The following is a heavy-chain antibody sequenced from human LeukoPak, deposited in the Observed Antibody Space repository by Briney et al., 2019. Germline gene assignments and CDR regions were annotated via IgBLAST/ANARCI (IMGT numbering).Heavy chain of an antibody. Sequence: PGRSLRLSCAASGFTFSSSAMNWVRQAPGKGLEWVSTISGSGGDTVYADSVRGRFTISRDNSKNTLYLQMDSLRAEDTARYYCARRGGSSGWGDFDYWGQATLVTVSS. D-gene: IGHD6-19*01. CDR3: ARRGGSSGWGDFDY. V-gene: IGHV3-23*01. CDR2: ISGSGGDT. CDR1: GFTFSSSA. J-gene: IGHJ4*02.